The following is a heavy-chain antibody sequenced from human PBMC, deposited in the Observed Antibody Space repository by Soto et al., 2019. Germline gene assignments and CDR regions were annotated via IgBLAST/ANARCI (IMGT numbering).Heavy chain of an antibody. CDR3: AKELRNTAPIQYLFDY. CDR2: ISGSGGST. D-gene: IGHD4-4*01. Sequence: GGSLRLSCAASGFTFSSYAMSWVRQAPGKGLEWVSAISGSGGSTYYADSVKGRFTISRDNSKNTLYLQMNSLRAEDTAVYYCAKELRNTAPIQYLFDYWGQGTLVTVSS. V-gene: IGHV3-23*01. J-gene: IGHJ4*02. CDR1: GFTFSSYA.